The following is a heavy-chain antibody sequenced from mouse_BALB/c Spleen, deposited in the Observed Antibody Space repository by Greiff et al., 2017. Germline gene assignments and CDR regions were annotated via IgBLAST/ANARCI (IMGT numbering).Heavy chain of an antibody. V-gene: IGHV5-4*02. J-gene: IGHJ4*01. CDR2: ISDGGSYT. CDR1: GFTFSDYY. CDR3: ARRGGMDY. Sequence: EVQGVESGGGLVKPGGSLKLSCAASGFTFSDYYMYWVRQTPEKRLEWVATISDGGSYTYYPDSVKGRFTISRDTAKNNLYLQMSSLKSEDTAMYYCARRGGMDYWGQGTSVTVSS.